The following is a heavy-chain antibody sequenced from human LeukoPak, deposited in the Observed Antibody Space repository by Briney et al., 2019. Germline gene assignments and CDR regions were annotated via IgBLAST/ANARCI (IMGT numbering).Heavy chain of an antibody. V-gene: IGHV1-8*01. CDR2: MNPNSGNT. CDR3: ARYHDSSGYYYLT. D-gene: IGHD3-22*01. CDR1: GYTFTSYD. J-gene: IGHJ4*02. Sequence: GASVKVSCKASGYTFTSYDINWVRQATGQGLEWMGWMNPNSGNTGYAQKFQGRATMTRNTSISTAYMELSSLRSEDTAVYYCARYHDSSGYYYLTWGQGTLVTVSS.